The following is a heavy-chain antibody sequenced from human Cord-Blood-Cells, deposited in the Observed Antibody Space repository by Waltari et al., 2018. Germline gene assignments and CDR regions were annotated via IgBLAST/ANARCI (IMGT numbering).Heavy chain of an antibody. D-gene: IGHD7-27*01. CDR3: AKEPYPAGEGHWFDP. CDR1: GCTLSSYG. Sequence: VQLVESGGGVVQPGRSLRLSCAASGCTLSSYGMQGGRQARGRGGGWLAVIPVNVKHKYNADTAEGVVTISRENSKTRQYLQVNSMRAVNADVYYCAKEPYPAGEGHWFDPWGQGPLVRVSS. V-gene: IGHV3-30*18. CDR2: IPVNVKHK. J-gene: IGHJ5*02.